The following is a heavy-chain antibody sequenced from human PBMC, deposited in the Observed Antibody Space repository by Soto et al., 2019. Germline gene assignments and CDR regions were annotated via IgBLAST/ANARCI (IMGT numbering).Heavy chain of an antibody. Sequence: SETLSLTCTVSGGSMNNIYWSWIRQSPEKGLEWVGYIYYNGNTNYNPSLKSRVTMSVDTSKNQFSLKLTSVTAADTAVYYCARDRDVDAYYYYGMDVWGQGTTVTVSS. CDR2: IYYNGNT. D-gene: IGHD5-12*01. CDR1: GGSMNNIY. J-gene: IGHJ6*02. V-gene: IGHV4-59*01. CDR3: ARDRDVDAYYYYGMDV.